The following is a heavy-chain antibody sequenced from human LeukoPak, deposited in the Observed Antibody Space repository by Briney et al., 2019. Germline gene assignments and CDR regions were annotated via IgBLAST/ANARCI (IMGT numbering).Heavy chain of an antibody. J-gene: IGHJ5*02. CDR1: GGSIRSFF. Sequence: SETLSLTCTVSGGSIRSFFWSWLRQPPGKPLEWLGHIYHTGSTNYNPSFKSRLTISVDMSKNQFSLKLSSVTASDTAVYYCARVPREWQGPFDPWGQGTLVTVSS. D-gene: IGHD3-3*01. CDR3: ARVPREWQGPFDP. CDR2: IYHTGST. V-gene: IGHV4-59*12.